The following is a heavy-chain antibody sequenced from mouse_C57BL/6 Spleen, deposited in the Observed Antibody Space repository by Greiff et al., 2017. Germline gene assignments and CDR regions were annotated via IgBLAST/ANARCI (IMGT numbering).Heavy chain of an antibody. Sequence: VQLQQSGAELVRPGASVKLSCTASGFNIKDDYMPWVKQRPEQGLEWIAWIDPENGDTEYASKFQGKATITADTSSNTAYLQLSSLTSEDTAVYYCTTAHYYGSSYWYFDVWGTGTTVTVSS. J-gene: IGHJ1*03. CDR3: TTAHYYGSSYWYFDV. D-gene: IGHD1-1*01. CDR2: IDPENGDT. V-gene: IGHV14-4*01. CDR1: GFNIKDDY.